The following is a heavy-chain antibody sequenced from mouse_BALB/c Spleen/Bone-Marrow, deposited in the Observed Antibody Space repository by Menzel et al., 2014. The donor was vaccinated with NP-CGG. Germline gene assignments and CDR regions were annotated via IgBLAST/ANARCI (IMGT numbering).Heavy chain of an antibody. V-gene: IGHV2-6-7*01. CDR2: IWGDGST. CDR1: GFSLTGYG. J-gene: IGHJ3*01. D-gene: IGHD2-10*02. Sequence: QVQLKQSGPGLVAPSQSLSITCTVSGFSLTGYGVNWVRQPPGKGLEWLGMIWGDGSTDYNSALKSRLSISKDSSKSQVFLKMNSLQTDDTARYYCARREYGNYVAYWGQGTLVTVSA. CDR3: ARREYGNYVAY.